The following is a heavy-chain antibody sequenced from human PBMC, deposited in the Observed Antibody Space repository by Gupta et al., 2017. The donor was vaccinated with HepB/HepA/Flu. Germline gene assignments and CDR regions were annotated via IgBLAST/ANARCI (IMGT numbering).Heavy chain of an antibody. CDR3: AKDLHFWSAMDV. CDR2: IGSDMRT. V-gene: IGHV3-23*01. D-gene: IGHD3-3*02. J-gene: IGHJ6*03. CDR1: GLTLTRTP. Sequence: EVHLLQSVAGLVQPGGSLILSCAASGLTLTRTPLSWVRQAPAKGLEWVSGIGSDMRTHYADSVKGRFTISRDNSQNTVSLEMNSLRAEDTAVYYCAKDLHFWSAMDVWGEGTTVTVSS.